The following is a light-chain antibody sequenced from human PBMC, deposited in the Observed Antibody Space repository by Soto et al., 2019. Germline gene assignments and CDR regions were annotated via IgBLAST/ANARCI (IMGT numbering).Light chain of an antibody. CDR2: AAS. J-gene: IGKJ5*01. Sequence: DIQMSQSPSSLSSSVGDRFTITCRASQGISSYLAWYQQKPGKAPKLLIYAASTLQSGVPSRFSGSGSGTEFTLTISSLQPEDFATYYCQQLNSYPITFGQGTRLEIK. CDR1: QGISSY. CDR3: QQLNSYPIT. V-gene: IGKV1-9*01.